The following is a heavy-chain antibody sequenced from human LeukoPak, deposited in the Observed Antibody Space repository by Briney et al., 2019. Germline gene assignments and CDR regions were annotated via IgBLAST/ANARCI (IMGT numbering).Heavy chain of an antibody. CDR2: ISDTGST. CDR3: ATHPYNHSWYKLTY. V-gene: IGHV4-59*01. J-gene: IGHJ4*02. CDR1: GDSISPFY. Sequence: PSETLSLICNVSGDSISPFYWSCVRQSPGSRLEWIGYISDTGSTNYNPSLTSRVSISLDASKTQFSLKLRSMTAADTAIYYCATHPYNHSWYKLTYWGLGTLVAVSS. D-gene: IGHD1-1*01.